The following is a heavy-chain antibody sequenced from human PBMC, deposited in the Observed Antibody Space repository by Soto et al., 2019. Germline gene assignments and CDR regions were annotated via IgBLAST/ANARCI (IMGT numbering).Heavy chain of an antibody. CDR3: AKAYGFWSGPNPPRGYYYMDV. Sequence: SETLSLTCTVSGGSISSSSYYWGWIRQPPGKGLEWIGSIYYSGSTYYNPSLKSRVTISVDTSKNQFSLKLSSVTAADTAVYYCAKAYGFWSGPNPPRGYYYMDVWGKGTTVTVSS. CDR1: GGSISSSSYY. D-gene: IGHD3-3*01. V-gene: IGHV4-39*01. CDR2: IYYSGST. J-gene: IGHJ6*03.